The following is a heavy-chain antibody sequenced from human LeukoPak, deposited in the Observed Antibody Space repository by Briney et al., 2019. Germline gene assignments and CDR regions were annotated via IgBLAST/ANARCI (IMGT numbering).Heavy chain of an antibody. J-gene: IGHJ4*02. V-gene: IGHV4-39*01. Sequence: PSETLSLTCTVSSGSISSFYWGWIRQPPGKGLEWIASFYYSGNTYYNPSLQSRISISVDTSRSQFSLNLNSVTAADTAVYYCTRYGDRSNREFDYWGQGTLVMVSS. CDR2: FYYSGNT. CDR1: SGSISSFY. D-gene: IGHD2-21*02. CDR3: TRYGDRSNREFDY.